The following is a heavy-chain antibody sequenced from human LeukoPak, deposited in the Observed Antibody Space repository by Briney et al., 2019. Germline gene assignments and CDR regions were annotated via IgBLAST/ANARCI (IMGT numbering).Heavy chain of an antibody. J-gene: IGHJ4*02. V-gene: IGHV4-59*08. Sequence: PSETLSLTCIVSGGSISGYYWSWIRQPPGKGLEWIGYMYYSGTTNHNPSLKSRVTISVDTSKNQFSLKLSSMTAADTAVYYCARHPSSGWYSFDYWGQGILATVSS. CDR1: GGSISGYY. CDR3: ARHPSSGWYSFDY. CDR2: MYYSGTT. D-gene: IGHD6-19*01.